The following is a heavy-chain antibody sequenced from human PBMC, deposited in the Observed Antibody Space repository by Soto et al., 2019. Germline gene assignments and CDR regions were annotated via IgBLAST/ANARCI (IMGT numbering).Heavy chain of an antibody. V-gene: IGHV4-34*01. CDR1: GGSFSGYY. Sequence: QVQLQQWGAGLLKPSETLSLTCAVYGGSFSGYYWSWIRQPPGKGLEWIGEINHSGSTNYNPSLKSRVTISVDTSKNQFALKLSSVTAADTAVYYWARGPLYYGSGTLDYWGQGTLVTVSS. CDR2: INHSGST. D-gene: IGHD3-10*01. CDR3: ARGPLYYGSGTLDY. J-gene: IGHJ4*02.